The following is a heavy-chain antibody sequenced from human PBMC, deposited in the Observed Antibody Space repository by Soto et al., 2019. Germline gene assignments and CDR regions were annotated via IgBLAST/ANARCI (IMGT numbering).Heavy chain of an antibody. Sequence: SETVSLTCTVSGGSISSDYWSCIRQPPGKGLEWIGYIYYSGSTNYNPSLKSRVTISVDTSKNQFSLKLSSVTAADTAVYYCARAPYGGYFDYWGQGDLVTVS. CDR3: ARAPYGGYFDY. CDR2: IYYSGST. J-gene: IGHJ4*02. CDR1: GGSISSDY. V-gene: IGHV4-59*01. D-gene: IGHD4-17*01.